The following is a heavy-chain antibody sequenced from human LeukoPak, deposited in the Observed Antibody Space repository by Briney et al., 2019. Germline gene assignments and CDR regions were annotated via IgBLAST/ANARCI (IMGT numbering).Heavy chain of an antibody. Sequence: PSQTLSLTCTVSGGSISSGSYYWSWIRQPAGKGLEWSGRIYTSGSTNYNPSLKSRVTISVDTSKNQFSLKLSSVTAADTAVYYCARTLLNIVVVPAAMLAFDIWGQGTMVTVSS. J-gene: IGHJ3*02. V-gene: IGHV4-61*02. D-gene: IGHD2-2*01. CDR1: GGSISSGSYY. CDR2: IYTSGST. CDR3: ARTLLNIVVVPAAMLAFDI.